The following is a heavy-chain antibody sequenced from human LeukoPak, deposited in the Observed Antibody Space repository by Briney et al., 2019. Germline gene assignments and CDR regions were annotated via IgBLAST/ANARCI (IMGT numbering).Heavy chain of an antibody. CDR3: AKAVAAAGYHFYGMDV. V-gene: IGHV3-23*01. D-gene: IGHD6-13*01. CDR1: GFTFSSYA. CDR2: ISGSGSST. J-gene: IGHJ6*02. Sequence: GGSLRLSCAASGFTFSSYAMSWARQAPGKGLGWVSAISGSGSSTYSADSVKGRFTISRDNSKNTLYLQMNSLRGEDTAVYYCAKAVAAAGYHFYGMDVWGQGTTVTVSS.